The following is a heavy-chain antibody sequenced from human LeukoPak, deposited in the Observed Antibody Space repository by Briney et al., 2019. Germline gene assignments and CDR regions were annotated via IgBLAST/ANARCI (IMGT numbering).Heavy chain of an antibody. CDR2: INPNSGGT. V-gene: IGHV1-2*04. Sequence: ASVKVSCKASGYTFTGYYMHWVRQAPGQGLEWMGWINPNSGGTNYAQKFQGWVTMTRDTSISTAYMELSRLRSDDTAVYYCARDLLISNWGRDPQQPEPHYYYYGMDVWGQGTTVTVSS. J-gene: IGHJ6*02. D-gene: IGHD7-27*01. CDR3: ARDLLISNWGRDPQQPEPHYYYYGMDV. CDR1: GYTFTGYY.